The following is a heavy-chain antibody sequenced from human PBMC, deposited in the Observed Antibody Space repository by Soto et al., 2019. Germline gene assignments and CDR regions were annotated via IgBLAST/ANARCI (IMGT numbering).Heavy chain of an antibody. CDR1: GFTFSSYG. CDR3: ARDGGYSNYERYYYYYYYMDV. Sequence: QVQLVESGGGVVQPGRSLRLSCAASGFTFSSYGMHWVRQAPGKGLEWVAVIWYDGSNKYYADSVKGRITISRDNSKNTLYLQMNSLRAEDTAVYYCARDGGYSNYERYYYYYYYMDVWGKGTTVTVSS. CDR2: IWYDGSNK. V-gene: IGHV3-33*01. D-gene: IGHD4-4*01. J-gene: IGHJ6*03.